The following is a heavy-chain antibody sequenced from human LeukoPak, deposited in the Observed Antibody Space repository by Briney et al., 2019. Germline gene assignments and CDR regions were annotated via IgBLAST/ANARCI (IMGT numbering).Heavy chain of an antibody. D-gene: IGHD3-22*01. V-gene: IGHV4-59*08. J-gene: IGHJ4*02. CDR3: ARHPDYDSSGYPYYFDY. CDR2: IYYSGST. CDR1: GGSISSYY. Sequence: PSETLSLTCTVSGGSISSYYWSWIRQPPGKGLEWIGYIYYSGSTNYNPSLKSRVTISVDTSKNQFSLKLSSVTAADTAVYYCARHPDYDSSGYPYYFDYWGQGTLVTVSS.